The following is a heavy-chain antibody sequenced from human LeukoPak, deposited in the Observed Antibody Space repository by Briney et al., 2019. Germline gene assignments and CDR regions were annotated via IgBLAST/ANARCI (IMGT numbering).Heavy chain of an antibody. Sequence: GGSLRLSCAASGFTFSSYAMSWVRQAPGKGLEWVSAISDSGGSTYYADSVKGRFTISRDNSKNTVYLQMNSLRAEDTAVYYCAKDRRGCSSTSCYYRFDYWGQGTLVTVSS. CDR3: AKDRRGCSSTSCYYRFDY. V-gene: IGHV3-23*01. CDR1: GFTFSSYA. D-gene: IGHD2-2*01. J-gene: IGHJ4*02. CDR2: ISDSGGST.